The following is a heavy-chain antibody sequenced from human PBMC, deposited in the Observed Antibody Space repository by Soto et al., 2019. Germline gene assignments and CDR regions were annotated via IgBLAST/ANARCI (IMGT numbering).Heavy chain of an antibody. Sequence: SETLSLTCTVSGGSISSGGYYWSWIRQHPGKGLEWIGYIYYSGSTYYNPSLKSRVTMSVDTSKNQFSLKLSSVTAADTAVYYCARDRQRDWFDPWGQGTLVTVSS. J-gene: IGHJ5*02. V-gene: IGHV4-31*03. CDR2: IYYSGST. CDR3: ARDRQRDWFDP. CDR1: GGSISSGGYY.